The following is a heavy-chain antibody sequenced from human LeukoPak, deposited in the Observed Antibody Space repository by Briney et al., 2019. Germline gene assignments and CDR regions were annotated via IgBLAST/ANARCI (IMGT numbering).Heavy chain of an antibody. Sequence: ASVKVSCKASGYTFTSYDINWVRQATGQGLEWMGWMNPNRGNTGYAQKFQGRVTMTRNTSISTAYMELSSLRSEDTAVYYCARARGIVVVPAATYGMDVWGQGTTVTVSS. V-gene: IGHV1-8*01. D-gene: IGHD2-2*01. CDR3: ARARGIVVVPAATYGMDV. J-gene: IGHJ6*02. CDR1: GYTFTSYD. CDR2: MNPNRGNT.